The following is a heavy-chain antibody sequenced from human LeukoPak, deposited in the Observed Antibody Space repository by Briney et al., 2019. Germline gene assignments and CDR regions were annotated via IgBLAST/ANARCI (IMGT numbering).Heavy chain of an antibody. J-gene: IGHJ1*01. D-gene: IGHD3-22*01. V-gene: IGHV1-2*02. CDR3: AREDYYDSSGYYKNKEYFQH. CDR1: VYTFTGYY. CDR2: INPNSGGT. Sequence: SVKVSCKASVYTFTGYYIHWVRQAPGQGLEWMGWINPNSGGTNYAQKFQGRVTMTRDTSISTAYMELSRLRSDDTAVYYCAREDYYDSSGYYKNKEYFQHWGQGTLVCLFS.